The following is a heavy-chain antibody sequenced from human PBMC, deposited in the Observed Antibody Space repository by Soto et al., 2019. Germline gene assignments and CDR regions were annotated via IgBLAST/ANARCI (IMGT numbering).Heavy chain of an antibody. Sequence: PGGSLRLSCAASGFTFSSYWMSWVRQAPGKGLEWVVNINEDGSEKYYVDSVKGRFTISRDNAKNSLYLHMNSLRAEDTAVYYCARLGAVDGCHHGMDVWGQGTTVTVSS. D-gene: IGHD3-16*01. V-gene: IGHV3-7*04. J-gene: IGHJ6*02. CDR1: GFTFSSYW. CDR3: ARLGAVDGCHHGMDV. CDR2: INEDGSEK.